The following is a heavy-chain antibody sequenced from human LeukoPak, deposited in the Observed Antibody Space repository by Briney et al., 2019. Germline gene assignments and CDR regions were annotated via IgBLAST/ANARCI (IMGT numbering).Heavy chain of an antibody. V-gene: IGHV3-23*01. CDR2: ISGSGGST. J-gene: IGHJ5*02. CDR3: AKDPTTVVTNNWFDP. Sequence: PGGSLRLSCAASGFTFSSYAMSWVRQAPGKGLEWVSAISGSGGSTNYADSVKGRFTISRDNSKNTLYLQMNSLRAEDTAVYYCAKDPTTVVTNNWFDPWGQGTLVTVSS. CDR1: GFTFSSYA. D-gene: IGHD4-23*01.